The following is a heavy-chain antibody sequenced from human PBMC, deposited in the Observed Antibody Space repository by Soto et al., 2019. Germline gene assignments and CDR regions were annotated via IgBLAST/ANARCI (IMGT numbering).Heavy chain of an antibody. CDR1: GFTFSSYG. V-gene: IGHV3-30*03. CDR2: ISYDGSNK. J-gene: IGHJ5*02. Sequence: RRLSCAASGFTFSSYGMHWVRQAPGKGLEWVAVISYDGSNKYYADSVKGRFTISRDNSKNTLYLQMNSLRAEDTAVYYCAAPSVDTAYSTNWFDPWGQGTLVTVSS. CDR3: AAPSVDTAYSTNWFDP. D-gene: IGHD5-18*01.